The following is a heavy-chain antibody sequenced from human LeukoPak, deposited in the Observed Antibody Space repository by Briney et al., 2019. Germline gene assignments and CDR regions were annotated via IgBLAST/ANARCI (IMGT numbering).Heavy chain of an antibody. Sequence: GGSLRLSCAGSGFTLRSNSMSWVRQAPGKGLEWVSVINSGGGTYYADSVKGRFTISRDNSKNTVYLQMNSLRAEDTAIYYCARDSSGWYPPGYVMDVWGQGTTVTVSS. CDR1: GFTLRSNS. CDR2: INSGGGT. CDR3: ARDSSGWYPPGYVMDV. J-gene: IGHJ6*02. V-gene: IGHV3-53*01. D-gene: IGHD6-19*01.